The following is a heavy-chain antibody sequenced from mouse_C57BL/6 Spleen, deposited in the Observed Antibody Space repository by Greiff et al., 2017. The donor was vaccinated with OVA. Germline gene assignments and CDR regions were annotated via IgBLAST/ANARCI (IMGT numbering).Heavy chain of an antibody. CDR1: GYTFTSYW. Sequence: VQLQQPGAELVKPGASVKLSCKASGYTFTSYWMHWVKQRPGRGLEWIGWIDPNSGGTKYNETFKSKATLTVDKPSSTAYMQLSSLTSEDSAVXYCARNDGYLYYFDYWGQGTTLTVSS. D-gene: IGHD2-3*01. V-gene: IGHV1-72*01. CDR3: ARNDGYLYYFDY. J-gene: IGHJ2*01. CDR2: IDPNSGGT.